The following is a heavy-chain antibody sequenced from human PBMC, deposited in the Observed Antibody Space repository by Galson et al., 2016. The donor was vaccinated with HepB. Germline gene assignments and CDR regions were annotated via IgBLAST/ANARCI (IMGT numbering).Heavy chain of an antibody. J-gene: IGHJ3*01. V-gene: IGHV1-8*01. CDR3: ARAVYGGTFDV. Sequence: SVKVSCKASGYAFSSFDINWVRRATGQGLEWVGRMNPNSGKTAYAQKFQGRVTMTRDTSITTAYMELSSLRFEDTAFYYCARAVYGGTFDVWGQGTVVTVSS. CDR2: MNPNSGKT. CDR1: GYAFSSFD. D-gene: IGHD4-23*01.